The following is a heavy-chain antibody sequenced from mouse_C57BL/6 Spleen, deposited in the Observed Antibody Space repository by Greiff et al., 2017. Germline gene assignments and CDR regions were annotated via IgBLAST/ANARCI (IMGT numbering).Heavy chain of an antibody. D-gene: IGHD2-2*01. CDR2: IYPSDSET. V-gene: IGHV1-61*01. CDR3: ARRESTMVTGWFAY. Sequence: QVQLQQPGAELVRPGSSVKLSCKASGYTFTSYWMDWVKQRPGQGLEWIGNIYPSDSETHYNQKFKDKATLTVDKSSSTAYMQLSSLTSEDSAVYYGARRESTMVTGWFAYWGQGTLVTVSA. CDR1: GYTFTSYW. J-gene: IGHJ3*01.